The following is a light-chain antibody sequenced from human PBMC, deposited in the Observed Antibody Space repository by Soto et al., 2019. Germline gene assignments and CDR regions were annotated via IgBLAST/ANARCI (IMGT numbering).Light chain of an antibody. CDR1: QSVSSY. CDR3: QQRGNWPWT. J-gene: IGKJ1*01. V-gene: IGKV3-11*01. Sequence: EIVLTQSPATLSLSPGERATLSCRASQSVSSYLAWYQQKPGQAPRLLIYDASNRATGIPARFSGSGSGTDFTLTFSSIEPEDFAVYYCQQRGNWPWTFGQGTKVEIK. CDR2: DAS.